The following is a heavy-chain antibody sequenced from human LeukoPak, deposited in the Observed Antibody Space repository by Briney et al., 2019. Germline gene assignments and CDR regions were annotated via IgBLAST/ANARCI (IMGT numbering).Heavy chain of an antibody. CDR3: AGGPSSYGVDY. CDR2: IYYSGST. V-gene: IGHV4-59*02. Sequence: SETLSLTCSVSGGSVSGYFWSWIRQPPGKGLEWIGYIYYSGSTNYNPSLKTRVTLPVDTSKNQFSLRLTSVTSADTAMYYCAGGPSSYGVDYWGQGTLVTVSS. D-gene: IGHD4-17*01. CDR1: GGSVSGYF. J-gene: IGHJ4*02.